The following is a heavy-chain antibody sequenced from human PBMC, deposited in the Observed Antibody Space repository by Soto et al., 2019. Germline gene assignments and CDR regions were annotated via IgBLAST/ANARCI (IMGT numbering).Heavy chain of an antibody. CDR2: INAGNGDT. Sequence: QVQLVQSGAEVKKPGASVKLSCKASGYTFTTSAMHWVRQAPGQRLEWMGWINAGNGDTKYSQKFQGRVTITRDTSASTAYMELSSLRSEDTAVYYCAREDLTFWSDSSVGYYYYMDVWGKGTTVTVSS. CDR3: AREDLTFWSDSSVGYYYYMDV. V-gene: IGHV1-3*01. CDR1: GYTFTTSA. D-gene: IGHD3-3*01. J-gene: IGHJ6*03.